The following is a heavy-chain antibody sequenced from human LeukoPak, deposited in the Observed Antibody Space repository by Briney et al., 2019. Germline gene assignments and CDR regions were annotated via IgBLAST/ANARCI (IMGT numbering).Heavy chain of an antibody. CDR1: GGSFSGYY. Sequence: SETLSLTCAVYGGSFSGYYWSWIRQPPGKGLEWIGEINHSGSTNYKPSVKSRATISVDTSKNQFSLKLSSVTAADTAVYYCARAQHYYDSSGYYRNPPYNWFDPWGQGTLVTVSS. D-gene: IGHD3-22*01. CDR2: INHSGST. CDR3: ARAQHYYDSSGYYRNPPYNWFDP. V-gene: IGHV4-34*01. J-gene: IGHJ5*02.